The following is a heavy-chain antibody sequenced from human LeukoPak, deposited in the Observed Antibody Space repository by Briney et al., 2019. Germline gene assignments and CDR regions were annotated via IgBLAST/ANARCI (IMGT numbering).Heavy chain of an antibody. V-gene: IGHV1-18*01. Sequence: ASVKVSCKASGGTFSSYAISWVRQAPAQGLEWMGWISAYNGNTNYAQKLQGRVTMTTDTSTSTAYMELRSLRSDDTAVYYCARDQGYCSGGSCEDWFDPWGQGTLVTVSS. D-gene: IGHD2-15*01. J-gene: IGHJ5*02. CDR3: ARDQGYCSGGSCEDWFDP. CDR2: ISAYNGNT. CDR1: GGTFSSYA.